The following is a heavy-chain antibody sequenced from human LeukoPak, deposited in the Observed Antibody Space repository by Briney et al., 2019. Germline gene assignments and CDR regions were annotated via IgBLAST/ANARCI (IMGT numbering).Heavy chain of an antibody. CDR2: ISYDGSNK. CDR3: ARAARWLLRGVDY. J-gene: IGHJ4*02. D-gene: IGHD3-22*01. CDR1: GFTFSSYA. V-gene: IGHV3-30-3*01. Sequence: PGRSLRLSCAAPGFTFSSYAMHWVRQAPGKGLEWVAVISYDGSNKYYADSVKGRFTISRDNSKNTLYLQMNSLRAEDTAVYYCARAARWLLRGVDYWGQGTLVTVSS.